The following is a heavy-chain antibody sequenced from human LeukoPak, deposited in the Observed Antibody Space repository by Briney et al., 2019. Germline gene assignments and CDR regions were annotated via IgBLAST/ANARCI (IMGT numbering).Heavy chain of an antibody. Sequence: ASVKVSCKASGYTFTSYAMHWVRQAPGQRLEWMGWINAGNGNTKYSQKFQGRVTNTRDTSASTAYMELSSLRSEDTAVYYCVGGYSSGWYSPTHFDYWGQGTLVTVSS. CDR3: VGGYSSGWYSPTHFDY. D-gene: IGHD6-19*01. CDR1: GYTFTSYA. CDR2: INAGNGNT. V-gene: IGHV1-3*01. J-gene: IGHJ4*02.